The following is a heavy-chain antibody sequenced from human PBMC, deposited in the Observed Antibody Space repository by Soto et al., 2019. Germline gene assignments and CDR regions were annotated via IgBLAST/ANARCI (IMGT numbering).Heavy chain of an antibody. CDR2: ISAYNGNT. J-gene: IGHJ6*02. Sequence: AAVKVSCKASGYTFTRYGISWVRQAPGQGLEWMGWISAYNGNTNYAQKLQGRVTMTTDTSTSTAYMELRRLRSDATAVYYCARAGVAAAGRLYGMDVWGQGTTVTVSS. CDR3: ARAGVAAAGRLYGMDV. V-gene: IGHV1-18*04. CDR1: GYTFTRYG. D-gene: IGHD6-13*01.